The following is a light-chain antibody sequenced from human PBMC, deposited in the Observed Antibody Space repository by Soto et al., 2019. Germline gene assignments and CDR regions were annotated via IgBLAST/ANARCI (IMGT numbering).Light chain of an antibody. Sequence: ETVLTQSPATLSLSPGESATLSCMASQSVSTYLAWYQQKPGQAPRLLIYDASNRVTGIPARFRGSGSGTDFTLTISSLEPDDFAVYYCQQRSNWQITFGQGTLLEIK. CDR1: QSVSTY. CDR2: DAS. CDR3: QQRSNWQIT. J-gene: IGKJ5*01. V-gene: IGKV3-11*01.